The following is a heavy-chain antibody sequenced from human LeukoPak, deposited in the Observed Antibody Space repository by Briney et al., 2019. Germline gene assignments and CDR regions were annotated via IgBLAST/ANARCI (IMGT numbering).Heavy chain of an antibody. CDR1: GYTFTSYA. Sequence: ASVKVSCKASGYTFTSYAMNWVRRAPGQGLEWMGWINTNTGNPTYAQGFTGRFVFSLDTSVSTAYLQISSLKAGDTAVYYCARRSSTNWFDPWGQGTLVTVSS. D-gene: IGHD3-10*01. J-gene: IGHJ5*02. CDR3: ARRSSTNWFDP. CDR2: INTNTGNP. V-gene: IGHV7-4-1*02.